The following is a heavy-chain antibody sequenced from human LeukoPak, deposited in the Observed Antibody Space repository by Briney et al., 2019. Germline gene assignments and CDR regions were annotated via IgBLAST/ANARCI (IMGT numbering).Heavy chain of an antibody. CDR2: INPHSGGT. CDR1: GYTFTGYY. J-gene: IGHJ3*02. D-gene: IGHD5-12*01. V-gene: IGHV1-2*02. CDR3: ARVAGGYDWDAFDI. Sequence: GASVKVSCKASGYTFTGYYIQWVRQAPGQGLEWMGWINPHSGGTNYAQEFQGRVTMTRDTSISTAYMELSRLRSDDTAVYYCARVAGGYDWDAFDIGGQGTMVTVSS.